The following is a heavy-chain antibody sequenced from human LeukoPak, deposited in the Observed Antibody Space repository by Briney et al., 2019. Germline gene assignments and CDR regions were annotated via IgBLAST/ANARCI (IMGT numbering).Heavy chain of an antibody. CDR2: ISGSGGST. V-gene: IGHV3-23*01. J-gene: IGHJ4*02. D-gene: IGHD6-13*01. Sequence: GGSLRLSCAASGFTFSSYAMSWVRQAPGKGLEWVSAISGSGGSTYYADSVEGRFTVSRDNSKNTLYLQMNSLRAEDTAVYYCAKVPAAAGTGNYGGQGTLVPVP. CDR1: GFTFSSYA. CDR3: AKVPAAAGTGNY.